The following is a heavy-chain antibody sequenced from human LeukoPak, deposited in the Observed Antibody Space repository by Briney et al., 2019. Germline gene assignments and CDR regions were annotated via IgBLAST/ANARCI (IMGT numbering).Heavy chain of an antibody. V-gene: IGHV1-69*05. J-gene: IGHJ4*02. CDR3: AREGVAGTGLDY. D-gene: IGHD6-13*01. CDR1: GGTFNNYA. CDR2: IIPIFGTP. Sequence: SVKVSCKASGGTFNNYAISWVRQAPGQGLEWMGGIIPIFGTPNYAQKFQGRVTITTDESTSTAYMGMRSLRSEDSAVYYCAREGVAGTGLDYWGQGTLVTVSS.